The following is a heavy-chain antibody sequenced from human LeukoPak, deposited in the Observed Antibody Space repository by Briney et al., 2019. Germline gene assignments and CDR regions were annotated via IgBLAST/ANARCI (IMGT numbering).Heavy chain of an antibody. CDR2: ISSSSSTI. J-gene: IGHJ6*03. Sequence: SGGSLRLSCAASGFTFSSYSMNWVRQAPEKGLEWVSYISSSSSTIYYADSVKGRFTISRDNAKNSLYLQMNSLRAEDTAVYYCARDYDFWSGYPIEYYYYYMDVWGKGTTVTVSS. CDR3: ARDYDFWSGYPIEYYYYYMDV. D-gene: IGHD3-3*01. CDR1: GFTFSSYS. V-gene: IGHV3-48*01.